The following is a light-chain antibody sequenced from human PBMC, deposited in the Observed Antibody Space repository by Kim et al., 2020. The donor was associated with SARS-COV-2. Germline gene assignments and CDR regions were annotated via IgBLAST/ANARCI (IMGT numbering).Light chain of an antibody. V-gene: IGLV3-19*01. J-gene: IGLJ2*01. CDR1: SLRSYY. CDR2: GKN. Sequence: SSELTQDPAVSVALGQTVKITCQGDSLRSYYASWYQQKPRQAPVVVIYGKNNRPSGIPDRFSGSTSGNTASLTITGAQAEDEADYYCKSRDSSGKVLFGGGTQLTVL. CDR3: KSRDSSGKVL.